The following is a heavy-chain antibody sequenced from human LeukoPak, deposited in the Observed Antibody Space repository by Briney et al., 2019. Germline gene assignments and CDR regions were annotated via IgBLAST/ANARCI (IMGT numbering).Heavy chain of an antibody. J-gene: IGHJ4*02. CDR3: ARASWVSYADAVL. V-gene: IGHV3-23*01. CDR2: LRGDGET. Sequence: PGGSLRLSCAASGFTFSSYAMSWVRQAPARGLEWVSSLRGDGETFYADSVKGRFTLSRDESRNTVYLHLNNLRVEDTAVYYCARASWVSYADAVLWGQGTVVTVS. D-gene: IGHD6-13*01. CDR1: GFTFSSYA.